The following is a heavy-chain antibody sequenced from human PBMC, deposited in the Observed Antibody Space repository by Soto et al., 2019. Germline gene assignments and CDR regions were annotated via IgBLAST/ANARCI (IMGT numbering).Heavy chain of an antibody. CDR1: GFIFSSYV. V-gene: IGHV3-21*01. D-gene: IGHD5-12*01. CDR3: ARDPPMATTTDY. Sequence: EVQLLESGGGLVQPGGSLRLSCAASGFIFSSYVMSWVRQAPGKGLEWVSSISSSSSYIYYADSVKGRFTISRDNAKNSLYLQMNSLRAEDTAVYYCARDPPMATTTDYWGQGTLVTVSS. CDR2: ISSSSSYI. J-gene: IGHJ4*02.